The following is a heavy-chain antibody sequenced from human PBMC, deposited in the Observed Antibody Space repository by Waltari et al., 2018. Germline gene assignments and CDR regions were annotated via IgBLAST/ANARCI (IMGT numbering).Heavy chain of an antibody. Sequence: QVQLVQSGAEVKKPGASVKVSCQASGYTFTGYYMHWVRQAPGQGLEWMGRINPNSGGTNYAQKFQGRVTMTRDTSISTAYMELSRLRSDDTAVYYCARARARIGGYGDYWGQGTLVTVSS. D-gene: IGHD1-26*01. J-gene: IGHJ4*02. V-gene: IGHV1-2*06. CDR3: ARARARIGGYGDY. CDR1: GYTFTGYY. CDR2: INPNSGGT.